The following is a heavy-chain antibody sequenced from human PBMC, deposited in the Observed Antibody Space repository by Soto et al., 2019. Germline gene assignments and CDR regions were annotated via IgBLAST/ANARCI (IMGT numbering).Heavy chain of an antibody. D-gene: IGHD3-10*01. CDR1: GGSITSYW. J-gene: IGHJ4*02. CDR3: ARDIGSYAYVEGY. V-gene: IGHV4-4*07. CDR2: VYSSGTT. Sequence: SETLSLTCSVSGGSITSYWWSWIRQPAGKGLEWIGRVYSSGTTDYNPSLNSRATLSVETSKNQFSLKLSSVTAADTAVYYCARDIGSYAYVEGYWGQGIQVTVSS.